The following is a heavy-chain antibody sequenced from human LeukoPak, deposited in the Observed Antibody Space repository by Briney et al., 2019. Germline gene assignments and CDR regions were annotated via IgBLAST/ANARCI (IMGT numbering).Heavy chain of an antibody. CDR1: GYTFTSYY. CDR3: ARGGRGLWDYGSGIRRRFDY. Sequence: ASVKVSFKASGYTFTSYYMHWVRQAPGQGREWMGIINPSGGSTSYAQKFQGRVTMTRDTSTSTVYMELSSLRSEDMAVYYCARGGRGLWDYGSGIRRRFDYWGQGTLVTVSS. CDR2: INPSGGST. J-gene: IGHJ4*02. D-gene: IGHD3-10*01. V-gene: IGHV1-46*01.